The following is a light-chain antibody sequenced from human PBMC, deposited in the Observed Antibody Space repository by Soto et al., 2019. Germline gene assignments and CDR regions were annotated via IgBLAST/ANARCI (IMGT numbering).Light chain of an antibody. CDR2: SSS. J-gene: IGKJ1*01. Sequence: DIHLTHSQSSQSPSVGYRVTLPCRASQGIITYLNWYQQKPGKAPNLLIYSSSTLQSGVPSRFSGSGSGTDFTLTISSLQPEDFATYYCQQSFSSRWTFGQGTKVDIK. CDR1: QGIITY. CDR3: QQSFSSRWT. V-gene: IGKV1-39*01.